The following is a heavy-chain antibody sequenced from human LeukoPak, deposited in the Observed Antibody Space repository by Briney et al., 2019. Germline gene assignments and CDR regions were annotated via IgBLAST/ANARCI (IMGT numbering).Heavy chain of an antibody. CDR1: GFTFSSYA. V-gene: IGHV3-23*01. J-gene: IGHJ4*02. CDR3: AKGTRGSGTSYNDDY. D-gene: IGHD3-10*01. CDR2: ISGSGAGT. Sequence: GGSLRLSCAASGFTFSSYAMSWVRRAPGKGLEWVSTISGSGAGTYYADSVKGRFTTSRDNPKNTLYLQMNSLRAEDTAIYYCAKGTRGSGTSYNDDYWGQGTLVTVSS.